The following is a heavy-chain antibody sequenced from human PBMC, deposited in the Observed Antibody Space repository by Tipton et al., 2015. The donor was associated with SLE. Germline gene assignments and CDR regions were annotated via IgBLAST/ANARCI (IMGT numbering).Heavy chain of an antibody. D-gene: IGHD4-11*01. J-gene: IGHJ3*02. CDR2: VYNSGTS. CDR1: GGSIGNNQ. CDR3: ATSFIYSDWGAFHI. V-gene: IGHV4-4*07. Sequence: TLSLTCTVSGGSIGNNQWSWIRQPAGRGLEWIGRVYNSGTSRYNPSLKSRVVVAMDASKNQVSLKLSSVTAVDTAVYYCATSFIYSDWGAFHIWGQGTMVTVSS.